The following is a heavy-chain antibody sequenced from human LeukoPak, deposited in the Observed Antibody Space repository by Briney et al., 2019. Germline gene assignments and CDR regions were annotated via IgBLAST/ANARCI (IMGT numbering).Heavy chain of an antibody. CDR1: GGSFRGYY. D-gene: IGHD6-19*01. CDR2: INHSGST. Sequence: SETLSLTCAVYGGSFRGYYWSWIRQPPGKGLEWMGEINHSGSTTYNPSPQSRGTISVDTSTNQFTLKVTSVTAADTAVYYCESSVWYRGYWGQGTRALVSA. V-gene: IGHV4-34*01. CDR3: ESSVWYRGY. J-gene: IGHJ4*02.